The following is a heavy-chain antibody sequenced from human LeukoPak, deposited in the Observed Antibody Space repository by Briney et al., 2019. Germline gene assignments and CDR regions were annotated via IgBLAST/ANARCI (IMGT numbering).Heavy chain of an antibody. CDR1: GFTFSSYA. V-gene: IGHV3-23*01. J-gene: IGHJ4*02. CDR3: AKDSAPYYYDSSGYSQGY. D-gene: IGHD3-22*01. Sequence: PGGSLRLSCAASGFTFSSYAMSWVSQAPGKGLEWVSAISGSGGSTYYADSVKGRFTISRDNSKNTLYLQMNSLRAEDTAVYYCAKDSAPYYYDSSGYSQGYWGQGTLVTVSS. CDR2: ISGSGGST.